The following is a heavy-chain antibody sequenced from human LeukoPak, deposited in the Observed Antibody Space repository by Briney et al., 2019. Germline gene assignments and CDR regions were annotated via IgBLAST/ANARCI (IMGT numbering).Heavy chain of an antibody. J-gene: IGHJ5*02. CDR1: GGTLSSYA. D-gene: IGHD3-3*01. V-gene: IGHV1-69*05. CDR2: IIPIFGTA. CDR3: ARAEVVTIFGVVIKYNWFDP. Sequence: GASVKVSCKASGGTLSSYAISWVRQAPGQGLEWMGGIIPIFGTANYAQKFQGRVTITTDESTSTAYTELSSLRSEDTAVYYCARAEVVTIFGVVIKYNWFDPWGQGTLVTVSS.